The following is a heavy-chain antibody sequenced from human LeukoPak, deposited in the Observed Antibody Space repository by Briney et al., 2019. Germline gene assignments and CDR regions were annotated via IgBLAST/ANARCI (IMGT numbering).Heavy chain of an antibody. CDR2: ISYDGSNK. CDR1: GFTFSSYA. Sequence: GGSLRLSCAASGFTFSSYAVHWVRQAPGKGLEWVAVISYDGSNKYYADSVKGRFTISRDNSKNTLYLQMNSLRAEDTAVYYCAKDPDAYWGQGTLVTVSS. J-gene: IGHJ4*02. V-gene: IGHV3-30-3*01. CDR3: AKDPDAY.